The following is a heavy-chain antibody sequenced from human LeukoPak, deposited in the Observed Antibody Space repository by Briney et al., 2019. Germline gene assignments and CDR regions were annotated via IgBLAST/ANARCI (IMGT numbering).Heavy chain of an antibody. Sequence: GGSLRLSCVASGFPFRDYYMSWIRQAPGKGLEWVSYISSSGSYTNYADSVKGRFTISRDNARDSLYLQMNSLRAEDTAVYYCTGGSEGYYDSSGRMVEYWGQGTLVTVSS. CDR3: TGGSEGYYDSSGRMVEY. J-gene: IGHJ4*02. CDR2: ISSSGSYT. V-gene: IGHV3-11*05. CDR1: GFPFRDYY. D-gene: IGHD3-22*01.